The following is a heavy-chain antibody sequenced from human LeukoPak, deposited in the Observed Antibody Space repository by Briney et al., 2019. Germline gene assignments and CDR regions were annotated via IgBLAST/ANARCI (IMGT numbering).Heavy chain of an antibody. CDR2: INHGGST. V-gene: IGHV4-34*01. CDR1: GGSFNDYY. Sequence: PSETLSLTCAVYGGSFNDYYWSWIRQPPGKGLEWIGEINHGGSTNYNPSLKSRVTISVDTSKNQFSLMLNSVTAADTAIYYCARGFHWGGYYFDHWGQGTLVTVSS. J-gene: IGHJ4*02. D-gene: IGHD7-27*01. CDR3: ARGFHWGGYYFDH.